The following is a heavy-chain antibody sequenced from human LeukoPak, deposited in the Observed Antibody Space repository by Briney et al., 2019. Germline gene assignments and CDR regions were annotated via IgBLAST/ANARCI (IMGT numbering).Heavy chain of an antibody. D-gene: IGHD6-19*01. Sequence: GGSLRLSCAASGFTFSNYAMRWVRQAPGKGLEWVSGISGSGDSTYYADSVKGRFTISRDNSKNTLYLQMNSLRAEDTAVYYCARRSAIAVAGAFDYWGQGTLVTVSS. V-gene: IGHV3-23*01. CDR2: ISGSGDST. CDR3: ARRSAIAVAGAFDY. CDR1: GFTFSNYA. J-gene: IGHJ4*02.